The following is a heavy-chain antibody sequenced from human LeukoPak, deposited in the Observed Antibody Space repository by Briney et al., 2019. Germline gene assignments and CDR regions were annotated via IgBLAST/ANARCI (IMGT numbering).Heavy chain of an antibody. CDR1: GYTFTGYY. V-gene: IGHV1-2*02. D-gene: IGHD7-27*01. J-gene: IGHJ6*03. Sequence: GASVKVSCKASGYTFTGYYMHWVRQAPGQGLEWMGWINPNSGGTNYAQKFQGRVTMTRDTSISTAYMELSRLRSDDTAVYYCARGGGWDWGWGFDYYYMDVWGKGTTVTVSS. CDR3: ARGGGWDWGWGFDYYYMDV. CDR2: INPNSGGT.